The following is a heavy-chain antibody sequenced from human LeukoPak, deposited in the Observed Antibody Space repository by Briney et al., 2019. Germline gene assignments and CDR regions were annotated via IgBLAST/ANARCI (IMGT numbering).Heavy chain of an antibody. Sequence: PGRSLRLSCAASGFTFDDYAMHWVRQAPGKGLEWVSGITWNSGSIGYADSVKGRFTISRDNAKNSLYLQMNSLRAEDTALYYCAKGVGATYWGQGTLVTVSS. D-gene: IGHD1-26*01. CDR3: AKGVGATY. CDR1: GFTFDDYA. J-gene: IGHJ4*02. CDR2: ITWNSGSI. V-gene: IGHV3-9*01.